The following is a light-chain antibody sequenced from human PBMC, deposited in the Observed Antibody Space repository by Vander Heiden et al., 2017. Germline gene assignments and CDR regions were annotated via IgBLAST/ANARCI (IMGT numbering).Light chain of an antibody. CDR1: QSISNY. CDR3: QQSHRTPYT. V-gene: IGKV1-39*01. Sequence: DIQMTQSPSSLSASVGNRVTITCRASQSISNYLVWYQRKPGKAPQLLIYAASSLQSGVPSRFSGSGSGTDFTLTISSLQPEDFATYYCQQSHRTPYTFGQGTKLEIK. J-gene: IGKJ2*01. CDR2: AAS.